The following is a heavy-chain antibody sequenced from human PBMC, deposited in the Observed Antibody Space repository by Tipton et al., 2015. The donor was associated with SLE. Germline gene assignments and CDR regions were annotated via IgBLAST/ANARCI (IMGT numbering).Heavy chain of an antibody. CDR3: ARFLTGTTQFDY. D-gene: IGHD1-7*01. CDR2: IYTSGST. J-gene: IGHJ4*02. V-gene: IGHV4-61*02. CDR1: GGSISSGSYY. Sequence: TLSLTCTVSGGSISSGSYYWSWIRQPAGKGLEWIGRIYTSGSTNYNPSLKSRVTISVGTSKNQFSLKLSSVTAADTAVYYCARFLTGTTQFDYWGQGTLVTVSS.